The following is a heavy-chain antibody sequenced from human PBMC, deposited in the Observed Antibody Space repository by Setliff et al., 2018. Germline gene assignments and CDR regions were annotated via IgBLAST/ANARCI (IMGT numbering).Heavy chain of an antibody. CDR3: ARDPHYDPTYSLPGHAFDF. CDR2: LFDGGXX. Sequence: PSETLSLTCAVSGYSISNGFYWGWIRQSPVKGLEWIGSLFDGGXXXYSPSLKSRAXXSLDASKNQFALKLTSATAADTAVYYCARDPHYDPTYSLPGHAFDFWGQGIMVTVSS. V-gene: IGHV4-38-2*02. J-gene: IGHJ3*01. D-gene: IGHD3-22*01. CDR1: GYSISNGFY.